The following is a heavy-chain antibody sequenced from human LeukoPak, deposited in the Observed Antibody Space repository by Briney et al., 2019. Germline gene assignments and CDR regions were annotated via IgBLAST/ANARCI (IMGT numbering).Heavy chain of an antibody. CDR1: GFSFSDSS. D-gene: IGHD6-19*01. V-gene: IGHV3-21*01. CDR3: AKDDAGWSRDY. CDR2: ISSGSTYI. Sequence: GGSLRLSCAASGFSFSDSSMSWARQAPGKGLEWVSSISSGSTYIYYPDSVKGRFTISRDNAKNSLFLQMNSLRAEDTAVYYCAKDDAGWSRDYWGQGTLVTVSS. J-gene: IGHJ4*02.